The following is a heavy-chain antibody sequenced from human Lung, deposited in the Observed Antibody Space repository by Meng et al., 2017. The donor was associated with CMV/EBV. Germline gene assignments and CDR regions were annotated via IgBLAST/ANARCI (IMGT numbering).Heavy chain of an antibody. Sequence: SVXVSXXASGYTFTSCGISWVRQTPGQGLEWMGWISAYNGNTNYAQKPQGRVTMTTDTSTSTAYMELRSLRSDDTAVDYCARVRYYDFWSGYFNGMDVWGQGXTVTVSS. CDR3: ARVRYYDFWSGYFNGMDV. J-gene: IGHJ6*02. V-gene: IGHV1-18*01. D-gene: IGHD3-3*01. CDR1: GYTFTSCG. CDR2: ISAYNGNT.